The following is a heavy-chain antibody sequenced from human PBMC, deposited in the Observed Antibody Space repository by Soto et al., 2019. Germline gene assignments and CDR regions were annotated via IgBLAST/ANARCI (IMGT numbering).Heavy chain of an antibody. V-gene: IGHV1-3*01. CDR3: ARDGSGWSSMDV. CDR2: INAGNGNT. CDR1: GYTFTSYA. J-gene: IGHJ6*03. D-gene: IGHD3-10*01. Sequence: ASVKVSCKASGYTFTSYAMHWVRQAPGQRLEWMGWINAGNGNTKYSQKFQGRVTITRDTSASTAYMELSSLRSEDTAVYYCARDGSGWSSMDVWGKGTTVTVSS.